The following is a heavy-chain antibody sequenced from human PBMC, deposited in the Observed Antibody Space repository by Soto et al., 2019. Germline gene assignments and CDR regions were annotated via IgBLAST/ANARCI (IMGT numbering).Heavy chain of an antibody. Sequence: ASVKVSFKASGYTFTRYAMHWVRQAPGQGVEWIGWINTGNGNTHYSQKFRGRVTFTRDTSASTAYMELSSQTSVNSGVYFCTKNVDYFDPWGQGTLVTVSS. CDR3: TKNVDYFDP. CDR1: GYTFTRYA. CDR2: INTGNGNT. V-gene: IGHV1-3*04. D-gene: IGHD4-17*01. J-gene: IGHJ5*02.